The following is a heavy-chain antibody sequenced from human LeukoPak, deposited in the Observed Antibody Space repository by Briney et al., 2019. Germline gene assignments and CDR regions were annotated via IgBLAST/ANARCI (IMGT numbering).Heavy chain of an antibody. V-gene: IGHV3-23*01. CDR1: GFTFSSYA. Sequence: GGSLRLSCAASGFTFSSYAMSWVRQAPGKGLEWVSAISGSGGSTYYADSVKGRFTIARDNSKNTLYLQMNCLTAEDTAVYYCAKDGIWQLVDYWGQGTLVTVSS. J-gene: IGHJ4*02. CDR3: AKDGIWQLVDY. CDR2: ISGSGGST. D-gene: IGHD6-13*01.